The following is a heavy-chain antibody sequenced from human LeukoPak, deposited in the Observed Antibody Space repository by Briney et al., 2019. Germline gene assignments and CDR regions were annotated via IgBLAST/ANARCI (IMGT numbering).Heavy chain of an antibody. CDR2: INHSGST. V-gene: IGHV4-34*01. CDR3: ASPYGDYNGAFDI. CDR1: GGSFSGYY. D-gene: IGHD4-17*01. J-gene: IGHJ3*02. Sequence: SETLSLTCAVYGGSFSGYYWSWIRQPPGKGLEWIGEINHSGSTNYNPSLKSRVTISVDTSKNQFSLKLSSVTAADTAVYYCASPYGDYNGAFDIWGRGTMVTVSS.